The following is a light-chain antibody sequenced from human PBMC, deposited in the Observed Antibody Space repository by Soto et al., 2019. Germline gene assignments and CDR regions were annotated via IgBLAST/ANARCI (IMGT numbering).Light chain of an antibody. CDR1: QSINSW. CDR3: QQYYTEGA. CDR2: KAS. V-gene: IGKV1-5*03. Sequence: DIQMTQSPSTLSASVGDRVTITCRASQSINSWLAWYQQKPGKAPDLLIYKASILESGVPWRFSGSGSGTEFTLTISSLQPEDFATYYCQQYYTEGAFGQGTKLEIK. J-gene: IGKJ2*01.